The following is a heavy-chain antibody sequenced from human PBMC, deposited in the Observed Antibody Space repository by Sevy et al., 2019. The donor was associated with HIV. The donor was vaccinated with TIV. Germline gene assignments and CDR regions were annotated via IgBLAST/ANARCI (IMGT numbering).Heavy chain of an antibody. J-gene: IGHJ4*02. V-gene: IGHV1-69*13. Sequence: ASVKVSCKASGGTFSSYAISWVRQAPGQGLEWMGGIIPIFGTANYAQKFQGRVTITAYESTSTAYMELSSLRSEDTAVYYCARDSSGSGSFDYWGQGTLVTVSS. CDR3: ARDSSGSGSFDY. D-gene: IGHD3-10*01. CDR2: IIPIFGTA. CDR1: GGTFSSYA.